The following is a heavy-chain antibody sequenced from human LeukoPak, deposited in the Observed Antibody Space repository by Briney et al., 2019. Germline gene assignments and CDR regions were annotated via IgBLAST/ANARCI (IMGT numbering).Heavy chain of an antibody. CDR2: LSGSGGST. CDR1: GFTFSSYA. V-gene: IGHV3-23*01. J-gene: IGHJ4*02. Sequence: GGSLRLSCAASGFTFSSYAMSWVRQAPGKGREWVSALSGSGGSTYYADSVKGRFTISRDKSKNTLYLQMNSLRAEDTAVYYCAKGLYRSSWYEYWGQGTLVTVSS. CDR3: AKGLYRSSWYEY. D-gene: IGHD6-13*01.